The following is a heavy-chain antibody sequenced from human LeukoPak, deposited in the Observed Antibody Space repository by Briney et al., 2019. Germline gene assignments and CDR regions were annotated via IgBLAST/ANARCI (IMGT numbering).Heavy chain of an antibody. CDR3: ARAIEIQDSRDLDYFDY. Sequence: PGGSLRLSCAASGFTFSSYEMNWVRQAPGKGLEWVSYISSSGSTIYYADSVKGRFTISRDNAKNSLYLQMNSPRAEDTAVYYCARAIEIQDSRDLDYFDYWGQGTLVTVSS. J-gene: IGHJ4*02. CDR1: GFTFSSYE. V-gene: IGHV3-48*03. D-gene: IGHD6-13*01. CDR2: ISSSGSTI.